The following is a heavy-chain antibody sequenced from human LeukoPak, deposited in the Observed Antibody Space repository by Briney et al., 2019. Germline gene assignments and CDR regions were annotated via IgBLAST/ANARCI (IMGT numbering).Heavy chain of an antibody. Sequence: GASVKVSCKASGGTFSSYAISWVRQAPGQGLEWMGRVIPIFGTANYAQKFQGRVTITTDESTSTAYMELSSLRSEDTPVYYCARDKYSSSSEPDYFDYWGQGTLVTVSS. CDR2: VIPIFGTA. J-gene: IGHJ4*02. CDR3: ARDKYSSSSEPDYFDY. D-gene: IGHD6-6*01. CDR1: GGTFSSYA. V-gene: IGHV1-69*05.